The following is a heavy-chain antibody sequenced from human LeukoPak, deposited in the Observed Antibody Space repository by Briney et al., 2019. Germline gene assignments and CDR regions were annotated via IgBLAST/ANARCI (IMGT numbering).Heavy chain of an antibody. CDR2: IYYSGST. CDR1: GGSISSYY. J-gene: IGHJ4*02. Sequence: SETLSLTCTVSGGSISSYYWSWIRQPPGKGLEWIGYIYYSGSTNYNPSLKSRVTISVDTSKNQFSLKLSSVTAADTAVYYCARDFYYDSSGPYYFGYWGQGTLVTVSS. V-gene: IGHV4-59*01. D-gene: IGHD3-22*01. CDR3: ARDFYYDSSGPYYFGY.